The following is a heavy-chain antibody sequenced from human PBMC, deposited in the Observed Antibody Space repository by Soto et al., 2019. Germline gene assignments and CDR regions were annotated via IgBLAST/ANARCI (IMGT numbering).Heavy chain of an antibody. CDR1: GFTSSSYA. J-gene: IGHJ4*02. Sequence: EVQLLESGGGLVQPGGSLRLSCAASGFTSSSYAMRWVRQAPGKGLEWVSAISGSGDSTYYADSVKGRFTISRDNSKNTLYLQMNSLRAEDTAIYYCARRGSGSYYDCWGQGTLVTVSS. CDR3: ARRGSGSYYDC. V-gene: IGHV3-23*01. D-gene: IGHD1-26*01. CDR2: ISGSGDST.